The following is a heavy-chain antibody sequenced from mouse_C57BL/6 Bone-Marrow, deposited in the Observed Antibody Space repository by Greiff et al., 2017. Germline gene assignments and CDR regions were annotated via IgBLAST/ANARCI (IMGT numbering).Heavy chain of an antibody. J-gene: IGHJ4*01. D-gene: IGHD1-1*01. CDR3: AILLRYYAMDY. Sequence: SGPELVKPGASVKISCKASGYAFSSSWMNWVKQRPGKGLEWIGRIYPGDGDTNYNGKFKGKATLTADKSSSTAYMQLSSLTSEDSAVYFCAILLRYYAMDYWGQGTSVTVSS. CDR1: GYAFSSSW. CDR2: IYPGDGDT. V-gene: IGHV1-82*01.